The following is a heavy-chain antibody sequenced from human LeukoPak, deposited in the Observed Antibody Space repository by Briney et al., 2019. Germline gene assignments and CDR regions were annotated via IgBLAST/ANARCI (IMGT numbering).Heavy chain of an antibody. CDR1: GYTFTSYD. D-gene: IGHD6-19*01. V-gene: IGHV1-8*03. Sequence: GASVKVSCKASGYTFTSYDINWVRQATGQGLEWMGWMNPNSGNTGYAQKFQGRVTITRNTSISTAYMELSGLRSEDTAVYYCARVDGYSSGWEQFDPWGQGTLVTVSS. J-gene: IGHJ5*02. CDR3: ARVDGYSSGWEQFDP. CDR2: MNPNSGNT.